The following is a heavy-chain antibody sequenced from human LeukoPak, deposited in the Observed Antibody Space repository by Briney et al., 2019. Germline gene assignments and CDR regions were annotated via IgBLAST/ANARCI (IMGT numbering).Heavy chain of an antibody. CDR1: GFTSSNAW. D-gene: IGHD6-19*01. J-gene: IGHJ4*02. CDR2: ISSSSSYI. Sequence: GGSLRLSCAASGFTSSNAWMSWVRQAPGKGLEWVSSISSSSSYIYYADSVKGRFTISRDNAKNSLYLQMNSLRAEDTAVYYCARDGGGWYHFDYWGQGTLVTVSS. CDR3: ARDGGGWYHFDY. V-gene: IGHV3-21*01.